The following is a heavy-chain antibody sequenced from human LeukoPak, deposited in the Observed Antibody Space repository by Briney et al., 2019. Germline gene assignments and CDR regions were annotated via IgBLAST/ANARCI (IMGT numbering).Heavy chain of an antibody. J-gene: IGHJ3*02. D-gene: IGHD1-26*01. V-gene: IGHV3-53*01. Sequence: GGSLRLSCAASGFTVSSNYMSWVRQAPGKGLEWVSVIYSGGSTYYADSVKGRFTISRDNSKNTLYLQMNSLRAEDTAVYYCAKDVGVGPGATHAFDIWGQGTMVTVSS. CDR3: AKDVGVGPGATHAFDI. CDR1: GFTVSSNY. CDR2: IYSGGST.